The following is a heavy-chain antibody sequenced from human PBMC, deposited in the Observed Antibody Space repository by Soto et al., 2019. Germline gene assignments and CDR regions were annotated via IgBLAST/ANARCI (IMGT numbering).Heavy chain of an antibody. Sequence: EVQLVESGGGLVQPGGSLRLSCAASGFTFSSYWMSWVRQDPGKGLEWVANIKQDGSETYYVDSVKGRFTISRDNAKNSLYQQMNSMRAEDTAVYYCARDKLYFWSGPYYMDVWGKGTTVTGSS. J-gene: IGHJ6*03. CDR1: GFTFSSYW. V-gene: IGHV3-7*01. CDR3: ARDKLYFWSGPYYMDV. CDR2: IKQDGSET. D-gene: IGHD3-3*01.